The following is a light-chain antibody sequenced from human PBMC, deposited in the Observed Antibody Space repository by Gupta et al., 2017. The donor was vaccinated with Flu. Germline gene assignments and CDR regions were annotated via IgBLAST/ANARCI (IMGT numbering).Light chain of an antibody. J-gene: IGLJ1*01. CDR1: ALPNQY. V-gene: IGLV3-25*03. CDR2: KDI. Sequence: GDALPNQYVYWFQQKPGQAPVLLIYKDIERPSGIPERFSASCSGTAVTLTISRVQAEAEADYYCQSADSTSTYYVFGAGTKVTVL. CDR3: QSADSTSTYYV.